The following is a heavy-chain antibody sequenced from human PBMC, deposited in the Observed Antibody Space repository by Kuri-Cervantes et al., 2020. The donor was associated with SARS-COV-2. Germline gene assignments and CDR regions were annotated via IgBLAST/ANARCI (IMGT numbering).Heavy chain of an antibody. CDR1: GFTFSSYW. CDR2: INSDGSST. Sequence: GGSLRLSCAASGFTFSSYWMHWVRQAPVKGLVWVSRINSDGSSTSYADSVKGRFTISRDNAKNTLYLQMNSLRAEDTAVYYCARDRYDFWSGLGYYYYGMDVWGQGTTVTVSS. D-gene: IGHD3-3*01. CDR3: ARDRYDFWSGLGYYYYGMDV. V-gene: IGHV3-74*01. J-gene: IGHJ6*02.